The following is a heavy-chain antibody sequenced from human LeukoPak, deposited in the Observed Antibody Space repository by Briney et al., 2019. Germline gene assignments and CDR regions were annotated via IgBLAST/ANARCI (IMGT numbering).Heavy chain of an antibody. V-gene: IGHV3-30*03. Sequence: GGSLRLSCAASGFTFSSYGMHWVRQAPGKGLEWVAVISYDGSNKYYADSVKGRFTISRDNSKNTLYLQMNSLRAEDTAVYFCARERQDTILHSGAFDIWGQGTMVTVSS. D-gene: IGHD2-21*01. J-gene: IGHJ3*02. CDR2: ISYDGSNK. CDR1: GFTFSSYG. CDR3: ARERQDTILHSGAFDI.